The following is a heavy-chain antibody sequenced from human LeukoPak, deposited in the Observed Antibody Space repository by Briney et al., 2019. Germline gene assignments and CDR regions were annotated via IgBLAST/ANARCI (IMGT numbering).Heavy chain of an antibody. CDR3: ARSLYSGYDLGY. D-gene: IGHD5-12*01. CDR1: GYTFTDYY. J-gene: IGHJ4*02. Sequence: ASVKVSCKASGYTFTDYYMHWVRQAPGQGLEWMGWINPNSGGTNYAQKFQGRVTMTRDTSISTAYMELSRLRSDDTAVYYCARSLYSGYDLGYWGQGTLVTVSS. CDR2: INPNSGGT. V-gene: IGHV1-2*02.